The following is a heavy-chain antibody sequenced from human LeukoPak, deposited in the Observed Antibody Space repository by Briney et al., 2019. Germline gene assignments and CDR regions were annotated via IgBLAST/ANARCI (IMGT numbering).Heavy chain of an antibody. J-gene: IGHJ4*02. CDR1: GYTFTTYY. CDR2: INPSGGST. CDR3: ARYSGYDLYYFDY. D-gene: IGHD5-12*01. V-gene: IGHV1-46*01. Sequence: ASVKVSCKASGYTFTTYYIHWVRQAPGQGLEWMGIINPSGGSTSNAQKFQGRVTMTRDTSTSTVYLELSSLRSEDTAVYYCARYSGYDLYYFDYWGQGTLVTVSS.